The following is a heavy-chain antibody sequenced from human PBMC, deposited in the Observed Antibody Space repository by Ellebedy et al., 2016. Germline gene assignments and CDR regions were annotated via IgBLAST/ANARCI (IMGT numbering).Heavy chain of an antibody. Sequence: SETLSLTXAVSGGSISSSNWWSWVRQPPGKGLEWIGEIYHSGSTNYNPSLKSRVTISVDKSKNQFSLKLSSVTAADTAVYYCAFLGGVVVPGAFDIWGQGTMVTVSS. CDR2: IYHSGST. D-gene: IGHD3-22*01. J-gene: IGHJ3*02. CDR3: AFLGGVVVPGAFDI. V-gene: IGHV4-4*02. CDR1: GGSISSSNW.